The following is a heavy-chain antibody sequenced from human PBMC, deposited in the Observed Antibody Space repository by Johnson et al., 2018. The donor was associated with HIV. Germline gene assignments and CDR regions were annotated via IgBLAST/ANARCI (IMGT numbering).Heavy chain of an antibody. D-gene: IGHD1-26*01. CDR2: ISYDGRNK. J-gene: IGHJ3*02. V-gene: IGHV3-30-3*01. CDR1: GFTFSSYA. Sequence: QMLLVESGGGVVQPGRSLRLSCAASGFTFSSYAMHWVRQAPGKGLEWVAVISYDGRNKYYADSVKGRFTISRDNSKNTHYLHMNSLRAEDTAVYFCARDPSPIVGATYAVNIVGQGTMVTVSS. CDR3: ARDPSPIVGATYAVNI.